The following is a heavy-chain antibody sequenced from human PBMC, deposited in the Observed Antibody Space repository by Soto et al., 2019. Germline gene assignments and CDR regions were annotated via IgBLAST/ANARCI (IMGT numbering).Heavy chain of an antibody. CDR2: INAHSGGT. CDR1: GFSFTGYY. Sequence: ASVKVSCKASGFSFTGYYIHWLRQAPGQGLEWMGWINAHSGGTEYAQKFQGRVTLTRDTSIATAYLTLTSLTSDDTALYYCAKDLTRQLAYWLDPWGQGSQVTVSS. J-gene: IGHJ5*02. D-gene: IGHD6-6*01. CDR3: AKDLTRQLAYWLDP. V-gene: IGHV1-2*02.